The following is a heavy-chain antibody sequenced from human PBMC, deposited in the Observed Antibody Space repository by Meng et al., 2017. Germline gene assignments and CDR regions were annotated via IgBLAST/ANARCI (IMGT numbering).Heavy chain of an antibody. D-gene: IGHD3-10*01. Sequence: SVKVSCKASGCTFISYAISWVRQAPGQGLEWMGGIIPIFGTANYAQKSQGRVTITADKSTSTAYIELSSLRSEDTAVYYCARTTFGRSGRQSREIDYWGQGTLVTVSS. CDR3: ARTTFGRSGRQSREIDY. CDR2: IIPIFGTA. J-gene: IGHJ4*02. CDR1: GCTFISYA. V-gene: IGHV1-69*06.